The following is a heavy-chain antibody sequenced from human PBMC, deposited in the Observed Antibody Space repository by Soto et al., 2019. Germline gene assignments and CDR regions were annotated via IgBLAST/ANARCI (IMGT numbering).Heavy chain of an antibody. J-gene: IGHJ5*02. CDR3: ARNRWVGANPYNWFDP. CDR1: GDRVSSNSAA. D-gene: IGHD1-26*01. Sequence: SQTLSLTCAISGDRVSSNSAAWNWIRQSPSRGLEWLGRTYYRSKWYNDYAVSVKSRITINPDTSKNQFSLQLNSVTPEDTAVYYCARNRWVGANPYNWFDPWGQGTLVTVSS. V-gene: IGHV6-1*01. CDR2: TYYRSKWYN.